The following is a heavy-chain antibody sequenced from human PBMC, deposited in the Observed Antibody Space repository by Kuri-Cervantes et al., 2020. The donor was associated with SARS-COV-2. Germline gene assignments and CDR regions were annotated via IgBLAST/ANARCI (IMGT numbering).Heavy chain of an antibody. D-gene: IGHD3-3*01. V-gene: IGHV4-38-2*02. CDR2: IYHSGRT. J-gene: IGHJ6*03. CDR3: ARELGDEGYYDFWGGTKYYYYYMDV. CDR1: AYSTSSVYY. Sequence: SETLSLTCPVSAYSTSSVYYWCWIRQPPGKGLEGIGSIYHSGRTYYNPSLKSRVTISVDTSKNQFSLKLSSVTAADTAVYYCARELGDEGYYDFWGGTKYYYYYMDVWGKGTTVTVSS.